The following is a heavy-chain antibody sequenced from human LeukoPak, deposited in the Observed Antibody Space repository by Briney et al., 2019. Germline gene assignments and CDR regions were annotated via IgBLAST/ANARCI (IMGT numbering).Heavy chain of an antibody. CDR2: INHSGST. J-gene: IGHJ4*02. CDR3: ARAHYYDSSGYPRDY. V-gene: IGHV4-34*01. Sequence: PSETLSLTCAVYGGSFSGYYWSWIRQPPGKGLEWIGEINHSGSTNYNPSLKSRVTISVDTSKNQFSLKLSSVTAADTAVYYCARAHYYDSSGYPRDYWGQGTLVTVSS. CDR1: GGSFSGYY. D-gene: IGHD3-22*01.